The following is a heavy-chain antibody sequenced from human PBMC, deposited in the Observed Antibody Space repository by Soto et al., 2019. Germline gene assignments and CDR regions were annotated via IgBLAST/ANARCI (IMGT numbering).Heavy chain of an antibody. J-gene: IGHJ4*02. CDR1: GASISVYH. CDR3: ARGFSIDWNTYYFDY. V-gene: IGHV4-59*08. D-gene: IGHD1-1*01. Sequence: PSETLYLTCTVSGASISVYHLSWIRQPPGKGLECLGYISYSGSTNYNPSLKSRVTMSIDTSKNQFSLKLNSVTAADAAVYYCARGFSIDWNTYYFDYWGQGPLVTVSS. CDR2: ISYSGST.